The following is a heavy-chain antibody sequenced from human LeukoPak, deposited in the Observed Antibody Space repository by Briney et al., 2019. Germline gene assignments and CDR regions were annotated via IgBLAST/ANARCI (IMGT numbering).Heavy chain of an antibody. CDR3: AREGVRSSSWFVEGFDY. D-gene: IGHD6-13*01. V-gene: IGHV1-69*04. Sequence: ASVKVSCKASGGTFSSYAISWVRQAPGQGLEWMGRIIPILGIANYAQKFQGRVTITADKSTSTAYMELSSLRSEDTAVYYCAREGVRSSSWFVEGFDYWGQGTLVTVSS. CDR2: IIPILGIA. CDR1: GGTFSSYA. J-gene: IGHJ4*02.